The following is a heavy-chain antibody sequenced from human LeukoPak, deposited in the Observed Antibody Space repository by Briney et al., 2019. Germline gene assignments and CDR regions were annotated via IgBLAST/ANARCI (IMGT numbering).Heavy chain of an antibody. CDR2: INPNSGGT. D-gene: IGHD6-6*01. V-gene: IGHV1-2*02. CDR3: ARASIADQGLDY. J-gene: IGHJ4*02. CDR1: GYTFTGYY. Sequence: ASVKVSCKASGYTFTGYYMHWVRQAPGQGLEWMGWINPNSGGTNYAQKFQGRVTMTRDTSISTAYMELSRLRSDDTAVHYCARASIADQGLDYWGQGTLVTVSS.